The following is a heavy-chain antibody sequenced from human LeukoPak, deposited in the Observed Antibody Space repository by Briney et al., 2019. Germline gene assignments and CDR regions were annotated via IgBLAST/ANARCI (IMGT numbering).Heavy chain of an antibody. Sequence: ASVKVSCKASGYTFTTYDINWARQATGQGLEWMGWMNPNSGNTGYAQKFQGRVTMTRNTSISTAYMELSSLRSEDTAFYYCARGPKRWLQFWGQGTLVTVSS. CDR2: MNPNSGNT. CDR3: ARGPKRWLQF. J-gene: IGHJ4*02. V-gene: IGHV1-8*01. CDR1: GYTFTTYD. D-gene: IGHD5-24*01.